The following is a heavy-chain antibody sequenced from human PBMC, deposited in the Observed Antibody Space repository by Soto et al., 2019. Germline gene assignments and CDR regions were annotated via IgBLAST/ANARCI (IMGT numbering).Heavy chain of an antibody. J-gene: IGHJ6*02. CDR2: IYSGGST. Sequence: EVQLVESGGGLVQPGGSLRLSCAASGFTVSSNYMSWVRQAPGKGLEWVSVIYSGGSTYYADSVKGRFTISRDNSKNTLYLQMNSLRAEDTAVYYCARDSIVVGVDYYYGMDVWGQGTTVTVSS. CDR3: ARDSIVVGVDYYYGMDV. D-gene: IGHD2-15*01. V-gene: IGHV3-66*01. CDR1: GFTVSSNY.